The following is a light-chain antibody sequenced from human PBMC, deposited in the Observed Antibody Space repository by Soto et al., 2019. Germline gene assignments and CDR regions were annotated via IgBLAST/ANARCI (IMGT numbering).Light chain of an antibody. CDR2: GAS. J-gene: IGKJ5*01. CDR3: QQYNNWPPIT. Sequence: ELVMTHSPVTLSVSPGERATLSCRASQSVSSNLSWYQQKPGQAPRLLIYGASTRATGIPARFSGSGSGTEFTLTISSLQSEDFAVYYCQQYNNWPPITFGQVTRLEI. CDR1: QSVSSN. V-gene: IGKV3-15*01.